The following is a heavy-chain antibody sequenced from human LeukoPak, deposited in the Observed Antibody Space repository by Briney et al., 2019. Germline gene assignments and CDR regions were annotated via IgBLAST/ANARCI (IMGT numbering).Heavy chain of an antibody. CDR2: IGSDGSNK. V-gene: IGHV3-30*02. CDR1: GFIFSTYG. J-gene: IGHJ5*02. D-gene: IGHD2-2*01. Sequence: GGSLRLSCAASGFIFSTYGMHWVRQAPGKGLEWVAFIGSDGSNKYYADFVKGRFTISRDNSKNTLYLQMNSLRAEDTAVYYCAKEGGYCSSTSCLRWFDPWGQGTLVTVSS. CDR3: AKEGGYCSSTSCLRWFDP.